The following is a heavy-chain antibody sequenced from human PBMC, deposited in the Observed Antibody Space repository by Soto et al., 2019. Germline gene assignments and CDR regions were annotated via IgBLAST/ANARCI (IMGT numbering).Heavy chain of an antibody. V-gene: IGHV1-2*02. D-gene: IGHD7-27*01. CDR1: GYSFSGYY. J-gene: IGHJ6*02. CDR2: ISPNSGGT. CDR3: ARDLTGNYGMDV. Sequence: ASVKVSCKASGYSFSGYYIHWVRQAPGQGLEWMGWISPNSGGTYHAQKFQGRVTMSRDTSISTAYMELSRLKSDDTAVYYCARDLTGNYGMDVWGQGTTVTVS.